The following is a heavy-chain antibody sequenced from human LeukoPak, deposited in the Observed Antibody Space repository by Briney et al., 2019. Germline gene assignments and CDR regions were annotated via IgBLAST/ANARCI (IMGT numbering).Heavy chain of an antibody. CDR3: ARVRNAMVRGTGAFDI. Sequence: GGSLRLSCAASGFTFSRYAMHWVRQAPGKGLEWVAVISYDGSNKYYADSVKGRFTISRDNSKNTLYLQMNSLRAEDTAVYYCARVRNAMVRGTGAFDIWGQGTMVTVSS. J-gene: IGHJ3*02. V-gene: IGHV3-30-3*01. CDR1: GFTFSRYA. D-gene: IGHD3-10*01. CDR2: ISYDGSNK.